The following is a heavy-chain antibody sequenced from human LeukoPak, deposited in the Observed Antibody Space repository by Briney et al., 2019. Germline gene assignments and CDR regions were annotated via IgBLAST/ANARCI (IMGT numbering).Heavy chain of an antibody. V-gene: IGHV1-69*13. CDR3: AMHMTTVVSTMGYYYGMDV. J-gene: IGHJ6*02. D-gene: IGHD4-23*01. Sequence: GASVKVSCKTSGGTFSRRALSWVRQAPGQGLEWMGGIIPIFGTADYAQKFQGRVTITADESTSTAYMELSSLKSEDTAVYYCAMHMTTVVSTMGYYYGMDVWGQGTTVTVSS. CDR1: GGTFSRRA. CDR2: IIPIFGTA.